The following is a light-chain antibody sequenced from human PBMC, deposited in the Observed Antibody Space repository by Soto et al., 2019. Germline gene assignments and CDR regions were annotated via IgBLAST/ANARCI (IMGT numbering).Light chain of an antibody. CDR3: CSFAGSNSWV. CDR1: SSDVGTYDL. CDR2: EAT. V-gene: IGLV2-23*01. Sequence: QSALTQPASVSGSPGQSITISCIGTSSDVGTYDLVSWYQHHPGAAPKLMIYEATRRPSGISNRFSGSKSGNTASLTISGLQAEDEADYYCCSFAGSNSWVFGGGTQLTVL. J-gene: IGLJ3*02.